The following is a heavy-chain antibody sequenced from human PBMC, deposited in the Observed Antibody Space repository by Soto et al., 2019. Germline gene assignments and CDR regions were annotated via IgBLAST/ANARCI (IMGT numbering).Heavy chain of an antibody. J-gene: IGHJ6*02. CDR2: ISAYNGNT. Sequence: QVQLVQSGAEVKKPGASVKVSCKASGYTFTSYGISWVRQAPGQGLEWMGWISAYNGNTNYAQKLQGRVTMTTDTSTSKAYEELRSLRSDDTAVYYCARGGVDTATGYYYGMDVWGQGTTVTVSS. CDR1: GYTFTSYG. V-gene: IGHV1-18*01. D-gene: IGHD5-18*01. CDR3: ARGGVDTATGYYYGMDV.